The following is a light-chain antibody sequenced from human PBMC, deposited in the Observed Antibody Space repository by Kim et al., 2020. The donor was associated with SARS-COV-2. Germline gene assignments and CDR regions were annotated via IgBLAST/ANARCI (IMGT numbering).Light chain of an antibody. Sequence: DIQMTQSPSSLSASVGDRVTITCRASQGIRNYLAWYQQKPGTVPKLLIYAAGTLQSGVPSRFCGSGSETDFTLTISSLKPEDVATYYCQKNNSAQYAFGPGTKVNI. CDR1: QGIRNY. CDR3: QKNNSAQYA. V-gene: IGKV1-27*01. J-gene: IGKJ3*01. CDR2: AAG.